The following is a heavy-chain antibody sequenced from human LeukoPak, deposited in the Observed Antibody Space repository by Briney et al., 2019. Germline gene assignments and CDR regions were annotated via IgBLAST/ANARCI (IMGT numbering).Heavy chain of an antibody. J-gene: IGHJ5*02. CDR1: GGSISSGDNY. CDR2: IYYSGST. CDR3: GRVGFYGFDP. V-gene: IGHV4-30-4*08. D-gene: IGHD2/OR15-2a*01. Sequence: SETLTLTCTVSGGSISSGDNYWGRIPPRPGKGLEWIGYIYYSGSTYYNPSLKSRVTISVDTSKNQFSLKLSSVTAADTAVYYCGRVGFYGFDPWGQGTLVTVSS.